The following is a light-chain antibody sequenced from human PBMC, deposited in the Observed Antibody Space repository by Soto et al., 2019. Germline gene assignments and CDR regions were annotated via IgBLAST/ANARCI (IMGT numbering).Light chain of an antibody. Sequence: QLVLTQSPSASASLGASVKLTCTLSSGHSSYTIAWHQQQPEKGPRYLMKLNTDGSHSRGDGIPDRFSGSRSGAERYLTISSLQSEDEADDYCQTWGAGIVVFGGGTKLTVL. CDR2: LNTDGSH. CDR3: QTWGAGIVV. CDR1: SGHSSYT. V-gene: IGLV4-69*01. J-gene: IGLJ2*01.